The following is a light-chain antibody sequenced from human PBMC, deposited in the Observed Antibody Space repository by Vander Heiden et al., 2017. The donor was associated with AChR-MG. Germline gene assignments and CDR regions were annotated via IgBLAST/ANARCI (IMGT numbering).Light chain of an antibody. J-gene: IGLJ2*01. CDR2: QDK. CDR1: KLGNKN. Sequence: SYELTQPPSVSVPPGQTAAITCSGDKLGNKNVCWYQQKPGQSPVLVIYQDKNRPAGIPERFSGSNSGNTATLTISGTQAMDEADYYCQAWDSITVVFGGGTKLTGL. V-gene: IGLV3-1*01. CDR3: QAWDSITVV.